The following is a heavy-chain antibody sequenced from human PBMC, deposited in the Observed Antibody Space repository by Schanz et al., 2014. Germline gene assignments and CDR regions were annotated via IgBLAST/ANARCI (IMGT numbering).Heavy chain of an antibody. CDR1: GFTVNTNY. V-gene: IGHV3-53*01. CDR2: LYIRST. CDR3: ARDEGKDGYNLAFDV. Sequence: EAQLVESGGGLIHPGGSLRLSCAVSGFTVNTNYMTWVRQAPGKGLECVSILYIRSTYYADSVKGRFTISRDNSKNMVFLQMNSLRVEDTAIYYCARDEGKDGYNLAFDVWGQGTLVTVSS. J-gene: IGHJ3*01. D-gene: IGHD5-12*01.